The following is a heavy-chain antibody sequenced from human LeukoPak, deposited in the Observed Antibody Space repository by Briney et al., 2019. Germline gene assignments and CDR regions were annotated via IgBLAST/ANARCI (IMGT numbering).Heavy chain of an antibody. V-gene: IGHV3-64D*09. CDR1: GFTFSSYT. Sequence: GGSLILSCSASGFTFSSYTMHWVRQAPGKGLESVSAITTYGGSTYYADSVKGRFTISRDDSKNTLYLQMSSVRPEDTAVYYCVGGYSYGDYWGQGTLVTVSS. J-gene: IGHJ4*02. CDR3: VGGYSYGDY. CDR2: ITTYGGST. D-gene: IGHD5-18*01.